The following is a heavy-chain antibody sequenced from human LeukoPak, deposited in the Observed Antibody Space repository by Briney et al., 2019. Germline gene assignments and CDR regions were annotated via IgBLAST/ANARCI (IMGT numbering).Heavy chain of an antibody. J-gene: IGHJ6*02. Sequence: GGSLRLSCAASGFTFTSYAMSWVRQAPGKGLEWVSAISGNGGSTYYADSVKGRFTISRDNSKNTLYLQMNSLRAEDTAVYYCARSGIGLYGMDVWGQGTTVTVSS. CDR1: GFTFTSYA. CDR2: ISGNGGST. CDR3: ARSGIGLYGMDV. V-gene: IGHV3-23*01. D-gene: IGHD1-14*01.